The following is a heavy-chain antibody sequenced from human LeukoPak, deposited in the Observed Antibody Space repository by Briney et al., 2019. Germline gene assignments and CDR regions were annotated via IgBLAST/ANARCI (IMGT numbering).Heavy chain of an antibody. J-gene: IGHJ4*02. Sequence: SETLSLTCTVSGGSISSSSFYWGWIRQPPGKGLEWIGSIYYGGGTYYNPSLKSRVTISVDTSKNQFSLKLSSVTAADTAVYYCARDRRSGSYSDWGQGTLVTVSS. V-gene: IGHV4-39*07. CDR3: ARDRRSGSYSD. CDR1: GGSISSSSFY. D-gene: IGHD1-26*01. CDR2: IYYGGGT.